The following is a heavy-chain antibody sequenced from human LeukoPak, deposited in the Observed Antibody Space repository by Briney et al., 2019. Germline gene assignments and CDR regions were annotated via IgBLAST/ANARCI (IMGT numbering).Heavy chain of an antibody. J-gene: IGHJ6*02. D-gene: IGHD2-2*01. CDR2: MNPNSGNT. Sequence: GASVKVSCKPSGYTFTSYDINWVRQATGQGLEWMGWMNPNSGNTGYAQKFQGRVTMTRNTSISTAYMELSSLRSEDTAVYYCARVGVVPADSHAPHYYYYGMDVWGQGTTVTVSS. V-gene: IGHV1-8*01. CDR1: GYTFTSYD. CDR3: ARVGVVPADSHAPHYYYYGMDV.